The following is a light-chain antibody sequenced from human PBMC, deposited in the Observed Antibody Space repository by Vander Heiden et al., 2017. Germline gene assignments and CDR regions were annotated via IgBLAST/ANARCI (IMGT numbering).Light chain of an antibody. J-gene: IGLJ2*01. CDR1: RSNIGINY. V-gene: IGLV1-51*02. Sequence: QSVLTQPPSVSAAPGQRVTISCSGRRSNIGINYVSWYQQLPGTAPKLLIFENDKRPSGIPDRFSASKSGTSATLGITGLQTGGEADYFCATWDSSLSGVAFGGGTRVTVL. CDR2: END. CDR3: ATWDSSLSGVA.